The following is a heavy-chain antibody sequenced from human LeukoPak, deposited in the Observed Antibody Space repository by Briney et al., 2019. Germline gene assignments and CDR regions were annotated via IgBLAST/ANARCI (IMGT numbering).Heavy chain of an antibody. CDR1: GFTFSNSA. V-gene: IGHV3-23*01. Sequence: GGSLTLSCGVSGFTFSNSAVSWVRQARGKGLEWFSSVSGSGGSTYCADSVKGRFTISRENSKNTLYLQVNSLRAEDTAVYYCARADTSGYIYSFDYWGQGTLVTVSS. CDR3: ARADTSGYIYSFDY. D-gene: IGHD3-22*01. CDR2: VSGSGGST. J-gene: IGHJ4*02.